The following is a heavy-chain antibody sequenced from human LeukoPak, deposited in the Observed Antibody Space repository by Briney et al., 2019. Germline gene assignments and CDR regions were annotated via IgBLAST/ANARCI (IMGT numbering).Heavy chain of an antibody. V-gene: IGHV1-46*01. CDR2: INPSGGST. CDR1: GYTFTSYH. J-gene: IGHJ4*02. CDR3: ARDLGTGRLQLLPGFDY. Sequence: ASVKVSCKASGYTFTSYHMRWVRQAPGQGLEWMGIINPSGGSTSYAQKFQGRVTMTRDTSTSTVYMELSSLRSEDTAVYYCARDLGTGRLQLLPGFDYWGQGTLVTVSS. D-gene: IGHD5-24*01.